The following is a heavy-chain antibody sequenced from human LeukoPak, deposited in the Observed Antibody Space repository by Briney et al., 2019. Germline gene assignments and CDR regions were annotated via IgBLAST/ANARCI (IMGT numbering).Heavy chain of an antibody. D-gene: IGHD1-26*01. CDR1: GFTFSNFA. CDR2: ISGSGSST. J-gene: IGHJ5*02. V-gene: IGHV3-23*01. CDR3: AKDLRALVGVTLAS. Sequence: QPGGSLRLSCAASGFTFSNFAMSWVRQAPGKGLEWVSGISGSGSSTYFADSVKGRFTIPRDNSKNTLYVQLNSLRAEDTAVYYRAKDLRALVGVTLASWGQGTLVTVSA.